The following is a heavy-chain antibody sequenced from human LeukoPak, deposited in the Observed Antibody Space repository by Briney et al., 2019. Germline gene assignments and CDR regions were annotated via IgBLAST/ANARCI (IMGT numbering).Heavy chain of an antibody. V-gene: IGHV3-74*01. Sequence: GGSLRLSCVASGFTFSSYWTHWVRQDPRKGLVWVSRISGDGRNINYADSVRGRFTISRDNAKNTLYLQMNSLRAEDTGVYYCARGPPLFDPWGQGTLVAVSS. CDR3: ARGPPLFDP. J-gene: IGHJ5*02. CDR2: ISGDGRNI. CDR1: GFTFSSYW.